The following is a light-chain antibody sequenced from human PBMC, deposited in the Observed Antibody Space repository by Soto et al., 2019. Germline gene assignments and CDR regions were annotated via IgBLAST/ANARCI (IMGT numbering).Light chain of an antibody. CDR2: GAS. V-gene: IGKV1-12*01. Sequence: DIQMTQSPSSVSASVGDRVTITCRASQGISNWLAWYQQKPGKAPKLLIYGASSLRSGVPSRFSGSGSGTDFTLTISSLQAEDSATYYCQQANTVPPWTFGQGTKVEIK. CDR1: QGISNW. CDR3: QQANTVPPWT. J-gene: IGKJ1*01.